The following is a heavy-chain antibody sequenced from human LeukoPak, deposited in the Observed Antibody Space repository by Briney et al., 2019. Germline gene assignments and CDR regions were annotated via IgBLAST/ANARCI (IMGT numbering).Heavy chain of an antibody. CDR2: TSSSDAGT. J-gene: IGHJ3*02. Sequence: PGGSLRLSCAASGFTLNNYAMSWVRQAPGKGLEWVSATSSSDAGTYHADSARGRFTISRDNSKNSLYLQMNSLRAEDTAVYYCARHGTTVTKYDRGAFDIWGQGTMVTVSS. CDR3: ARHGTTVTKYDRGAFDI. V-gene: IGHV3-23*01. CDR1: GFTLNNYA. D-gene: IGHD4-17*01.